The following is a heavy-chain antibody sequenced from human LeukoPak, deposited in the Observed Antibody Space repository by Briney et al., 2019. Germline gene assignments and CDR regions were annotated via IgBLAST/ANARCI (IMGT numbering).Heavy chain of an antibody. D-gene: IGHD1-26*01. CDR2: IYYSGST. CDR1: GGSISSSSYY. V-gene: IGHV4-39*07. J-gene: IGHJ4*02. CDR3: AREVVGATSYVDY. Sequence: SETLSLTCTVSGGSISSSSYYWGWIRQPPGKGLEWIGSIYYSGSTYYNPSLKSRVTISVDTSKNQFSLKLSSVTAADTAVYYCAREVVGATSYVDYWGQGTLVTVSS.